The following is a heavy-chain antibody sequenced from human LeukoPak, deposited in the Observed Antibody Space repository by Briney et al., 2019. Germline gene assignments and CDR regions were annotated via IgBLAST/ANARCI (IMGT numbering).Heavy chain of an antibody. CDR1: GGSISTYY. J-gene: IGHJ4*02. D-gene: IGHD4-17*01. V-gene: IGHV4-59*01. CDR3: ARVGSLTTFD. CDR2: TQYRGYA. Sequence: SETLSLTCTVSGGSISTYYWTWIRQSPGKGLEWVGYTQYRGYADYSPSLKRRVTISVDTSNNQCSLRLSSVTAADTAVYYCARVGSLTTFDWGQGTLVTVSS.